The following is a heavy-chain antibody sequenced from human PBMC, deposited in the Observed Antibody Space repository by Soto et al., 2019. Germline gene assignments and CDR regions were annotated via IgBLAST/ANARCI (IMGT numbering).Heavy chain of an antibody. Sequence: SETLSLTCTVSGGSISSSSYYWGWIRQPPGKGLEWIGSIYYSGSTYYNPSLKSRVTISVDTSKNQFSLKLSSVTAADTAVYYCARVITAAAIDYWGQGTLVTVSS. V-gene: IGHV4-39*01. CDR2: IYYSGST. CDR3: ARVITAAAIDY. J-gene: IGHJ4*02. D-gene: IGHD6-13*01. CDR1: GGSISSSSYY.